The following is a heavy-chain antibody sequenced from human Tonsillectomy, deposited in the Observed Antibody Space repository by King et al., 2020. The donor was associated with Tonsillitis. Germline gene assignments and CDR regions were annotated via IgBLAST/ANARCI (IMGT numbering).Heavy chain of an antibody. CDR1: GFTVSSNY. J-gene: IGHJ4*02. V-gene: IGHV3-53*01. CDR2: IYSGGST. Sequence: VQLVESGGGLIQPGGSLRLSCAASGFTVSSNYMSWVRQAPGKGLEWVSVIYSGGSTYYADSVKGRFTTSRDNSKNTLYLQMNSLRAEDTAVYYCARSIIMITFGGVNSFYFDYWGQGTLVTVSS. D-gene: IGHD3-16*01. CDR3: ARSIIMITFGGVNSFYFDY.